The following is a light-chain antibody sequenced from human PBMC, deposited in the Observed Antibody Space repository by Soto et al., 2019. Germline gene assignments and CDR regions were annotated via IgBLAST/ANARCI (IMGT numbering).Light chain of an antibody. Sequence: EIVLTQSPATLSLSPGERATLSCRASQSVSSYLAWYQQKPGQAPRLLIYDASNRATGIPARFSGSGSGTDFTLTISSLEPEDVAVYYCQQRRNWYTFGQGTKLDIK. CDR3: QQRRNWYT. CDR2: DAS. CDR1: QSVSSY. J-gene: IGKJ2*01. V-gene: IGKV3-11*01.